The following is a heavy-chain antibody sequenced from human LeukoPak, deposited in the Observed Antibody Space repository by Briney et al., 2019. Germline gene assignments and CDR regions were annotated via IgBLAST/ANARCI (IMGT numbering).Heavy chain of an antibody. V-gene: IGHV3-23*01. CDR3: AKGRLGYTYGDFDY. CDR1: EFTFSDHA. Sequence: GGSLRLSCAASEFTFSDHAMSWVRQAPGKGLEWVSLISASGGSTFYADSVKGRFTISRDNSKNTLYLQMYSLRAEDTAVYYCAKGRLGYTYGDFDYWGQGTLVTVSS. J-gene: IGHJ4*02. CDR2: ISASGGST. D-gene: IGHD5-18*01.